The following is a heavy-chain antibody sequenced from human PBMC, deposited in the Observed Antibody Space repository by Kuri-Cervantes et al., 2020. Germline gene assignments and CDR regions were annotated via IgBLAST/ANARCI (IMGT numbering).Heavy chain of an antibody. CDR3: ARSKGGRRIAAAATEAASDY. J-gene: IGHJ4*02. CDR1: GFTFDDYG. V-gene: IGHV3-20*04. CDR2: INWNGGRT. D-gene: IGHD6-13*01. Sequence: GESLKISCAASGFTFDDYGMSWVRQVPGKGLEWVSNINWNGGRTGYADSVKGRFTISRDNAENSLYLQMNSLRAEDTALYYCARSKGGRRIAAAATEAASDYWGQGTLVTVSS.